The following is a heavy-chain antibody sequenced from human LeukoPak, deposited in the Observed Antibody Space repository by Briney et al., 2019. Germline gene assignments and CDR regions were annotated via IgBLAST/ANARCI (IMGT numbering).Heavy chain of an antibody. Sequence: GGSLRLSCAASGFTFSNYWMHWVRQAPGKGLVWVSRIKSDGSSTSYADSVKGRFTISRDNTKNTLYLQMNSLRAEDTAVFYCARDQYDTWSRRGNFDSWGQGTLVIVSS. CDR3: ARDQYDTWSRRGNFDS. J-gene: IGHJ4*02. D-gene: IGHD3/OR15-3a*01. V-gene: IGHV3-74*01. CDR2: IKSDGSST. CDR1: GFTFSNYW.